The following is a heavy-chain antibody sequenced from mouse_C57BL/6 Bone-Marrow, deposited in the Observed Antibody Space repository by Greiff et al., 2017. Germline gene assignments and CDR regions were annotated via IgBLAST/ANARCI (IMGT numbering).Heavy chain of an antibody. Sequence: EVKLMESGGGLVQPGGSLKLSCAASGIDFSRYWMSWVRRAPGKGLEWIGEINPDSSTINYAPSLKDKFIISSDHAKNTLYLQMSKVRSEDTALYYCASPRSGYVLAYWGQGTTLPVSS. CDR2: INPDSSTI. J-gene: IGHJ2*01. V-gene: IGHV4-1*01. D-gene: IGHD3-2*02. CDR1: GIDFSRYW. CDR3: ASPRSGYVLAY.